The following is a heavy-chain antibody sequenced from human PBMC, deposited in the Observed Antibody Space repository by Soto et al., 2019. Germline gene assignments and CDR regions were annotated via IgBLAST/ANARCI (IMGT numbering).Heavy chain of an antibody. CDR3: ETKGPPDTVTTHY. J-gene: IGHJ4*02. CDR1: GGTFSSYT. V-gene: IGHV1-69*02. Sequence: SVKVSCKASGGTFSSYTISWVRQAPGQGLEWMGRIIPILGIANYAQKFQGRVTITADKSTSTAYMELSSLRSEDTAVYYCETKGPPDTVTTHYWGQGTLVTVSS. D-gene: IGHD4-17*01. CDR2: IIPILGIA.